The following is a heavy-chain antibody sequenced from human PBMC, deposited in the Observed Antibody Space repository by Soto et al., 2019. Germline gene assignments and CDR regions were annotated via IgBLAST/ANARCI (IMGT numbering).Heavy chain of an antibody. CDR1: GFTFSSYS. V-gene: IGHV3-48*02. J-gene: IGHJ6*02. CDR3: ARGYGSEYYYYGMDV. D-gene: IGHD3-10*01. Sequence: GGSLRLSCAASGFTFSSYSMNWVRQAPGKGLEWVSYISSSSSTIYYADSVKGRFTISRDNAKNSLYLQMNSLRDEDTAVYYCARGYGSEYYYYGMDVWGQGTTVTVSS. CDR2: ISSSSSTI.